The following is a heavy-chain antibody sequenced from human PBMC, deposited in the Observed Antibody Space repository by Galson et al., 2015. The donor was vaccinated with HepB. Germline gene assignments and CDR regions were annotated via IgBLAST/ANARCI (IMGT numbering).Heavy chain of an antibody. Sequence: SVKVSCKASGYTFTTYGISWVRQAPGQELEWMGWISVYNGNTNYAPKLQGRVTMTTDTSTRTVYMELRSLRSDDTAVYYCARIRNQLLNDAFDIWGQGTMVTVS. CDR1: GYTFTTYG. J-gene: IGHJ3*02. CDR3: ARIRNQLLNDAFDI. D-gene: IGHD2-2*01. V-gene: IGHV1-18*01. CDR2: ISVYNGNT.